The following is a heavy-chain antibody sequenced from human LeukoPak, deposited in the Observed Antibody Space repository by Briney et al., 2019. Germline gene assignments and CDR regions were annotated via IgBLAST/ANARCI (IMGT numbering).Heavy chain of an antibody. CDR1: GGSFSGYY. V-gene: IGHV4-34*01. D-gene: IGHD5-24*01. CDR2: INHSGST. J-gene: IGHJ4*02. CDR3: ARGGEMATAIYFDY. Sequence: SETLSLTCAVYGGSFSGYYWSWIRQPPGKGLEWIGEINHSGSTNYNPSLKSRVTISVDTSKNQFSLKLSSVTAADTAVYYCARGGEMATAIYFDYWGQGTPVTVSS.